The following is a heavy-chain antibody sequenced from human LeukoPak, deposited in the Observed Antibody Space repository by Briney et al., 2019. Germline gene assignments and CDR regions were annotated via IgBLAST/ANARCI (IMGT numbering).Heavy chain of an antibody. Sequence: PSETLSLTCTVSGGSISSSSYYWGWIRQPPGKGLEWIGSIYYSGSTYYNPSLKSRVTISVDTSKNQFSLKLSSVTAADTAVYYCARRISSWNVYIDKWGQGIQVTVSS. J-gene: IGHJ4*02. CDR2: IYYSGST. CDR3: ARRISSWNVYIDK. V-gene: IGHV4-39*07. CDR1: GGSISSSSYY. D-gene: IGHD1-1*01.